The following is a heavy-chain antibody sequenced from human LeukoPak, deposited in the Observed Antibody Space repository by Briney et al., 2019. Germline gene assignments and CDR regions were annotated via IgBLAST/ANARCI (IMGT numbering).Heavy chain of an antibody. Sequence: SETLSLTCTVSGGSISSSSYYWGWIRQPPGKGLEWIGSIYYSGSTYYNPSLKSRVTISVDTSKNQFSLKLSSVTAADTAVYYCARWEDGGYWGQGTLVTVSS. D-gene: IGHD1-26*01. V-gene: IGHV4-39*01. J-gene: IGHJ4*02. CDR1: GGSISSSSYY. CDR3: ARWEDGGY. CDR2: IYYSGST.